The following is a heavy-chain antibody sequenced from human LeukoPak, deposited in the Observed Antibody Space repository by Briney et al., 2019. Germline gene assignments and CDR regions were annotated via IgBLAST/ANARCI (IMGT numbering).Heavy chain of an antibody. Sequence: GESLKISCKGSGYSFTNYWIAWVRQMPGKGLECMGIIYPGDSNTKYSPSFQGLVTISADKSTSTAYLQWSSLKASDTPIYYCARQYCTSTTCYHREFDFWGQGTLVTVSS. J-gene: IGHJ4*02. CDR1: GYSFTNYW. V-gene: IGHV5-51*01. CDR2: IYPGDSNT. D-gene: IGHD2-2*01. CDR3: ARQYCTSTTCYHREFDF.